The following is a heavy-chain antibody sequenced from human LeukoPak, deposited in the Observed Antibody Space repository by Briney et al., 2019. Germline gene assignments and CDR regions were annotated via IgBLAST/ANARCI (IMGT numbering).Heavy chain of an antibody. J-gene: IGHJ3*02. CDR3: ARGQTCSSANCYTARAFDI. D-gene: IGHD2-2*02. CDR2: IWPGDSDT. CDR1: DYNFSTYW. V-gene: IGHV5-51*01. Sequence: GESLKISCKGSDYNFSTYWIAWVRQMPGKGLEWMGTIWPGDSDTRYSPSFQGQVTISVDKSISTAYLQWSGLKASDTAIYFCARGQTCSSANCYTARAFDIWGQGTMVTVSS.